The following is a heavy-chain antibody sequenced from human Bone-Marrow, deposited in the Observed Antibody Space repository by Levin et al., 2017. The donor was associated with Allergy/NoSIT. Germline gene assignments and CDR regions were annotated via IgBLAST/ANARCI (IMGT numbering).Heavy chain of an antibody. V-gene: IGHV3-23*01. CDR1: GFTFSRYA. D-gene: IGHD3-10*01. J-gene: IGHJ4*02. CDR2: VSGSGGVT. Sequence: LKISCAGSGFTFSRYAMSWVRQAPGKGLEWVSCVSGSGGVTYHAASVKGRFTISRDNSENTLYLQMNSLRAEDTAIYYCATAKDSGSYYRVDYWGQGALVTVSS. CDR3: ATAKDSGSYYRVDY.